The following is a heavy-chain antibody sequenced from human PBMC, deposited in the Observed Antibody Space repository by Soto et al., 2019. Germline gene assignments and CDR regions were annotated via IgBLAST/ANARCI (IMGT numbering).Heavy chain of an antibody. J-gene: IGHJ4*02. V-gene: IGHV4-30-4*01. CDR1: GCSISSGHYY. D-gene: IGHD6-13*01. Sequence: SETLSLTCTVSGCSISSGHYYWSWIRQPPGKGLEWIGYIYHSGSTYYNPSLKSRVTISVDTSKNQFSLKLSSVTAADTAVYYCARRGSSSWYGYWGQGTLVTVSS. CDR2: IYHSGST. CDR3: ARRGSSSWYGY.